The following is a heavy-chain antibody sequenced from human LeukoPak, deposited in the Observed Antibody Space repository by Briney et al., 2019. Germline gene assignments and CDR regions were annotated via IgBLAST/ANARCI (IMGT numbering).Heavy chain of an antibody. J-gene: IGHJ4*02. CDR1: GFIFSTC. D-gene: IGHD4-17*01. V-gene: IGHV3-30*03. Sequence: GGSLRLSCATSGFIFSTCIHWVRQAPGKGLEWVTFISFDGSKKYYTDSVKGRFTVSRDNSKNTVYLQMNSLRAEDTAVYYCARDEPTVTTGPPVGSWGQGTLVTVSS. CDR2: ISFDGSKK. CDR3: ARDEPTVTTGPPVGS.